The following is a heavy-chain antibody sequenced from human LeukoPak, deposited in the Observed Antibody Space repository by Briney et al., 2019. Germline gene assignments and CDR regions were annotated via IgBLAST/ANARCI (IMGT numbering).Heavy chain of an antibody. CDR1: GGFISSYY. J-gene: IGHJ6*03. CDR2: IYSSGST. D-gene: IGHD6-19*01. CDR3: ARDTAVAGWNYYYYYMDV. Sequence: SETLSLTCTVSGGFISSYYWTWIRQPPGKGLEWIGYIYSSGSTSYSPSLKSRVTISVDTSKNQFSLKLSSVTAADTAVYYCARDTAVAGWNYYYYYMDVWGKGTTVTVSS. V-gene: IGHV4-59*01.